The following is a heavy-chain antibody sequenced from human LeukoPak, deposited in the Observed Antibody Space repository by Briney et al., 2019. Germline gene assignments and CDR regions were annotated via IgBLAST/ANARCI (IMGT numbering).Heavy chain of an antibody. D-gene: IGHD3-10*01. CDR2: INPNSGGI. CDR1: GYTFNGYY. J-gene: IGHJ3*02. Sequence: ASVKVSCKASGYTFNGYYMHWVRQAPGQGLGWMGWINPNSGGINYAQDFQGRVTLTRDTSISTAYMELSRLRSDDTAMYYCARNLWFGESTDAFNIWGQGTMVTVSS. CDR3: ARNLWFGESTDAFNI. V-gene: IGHV1-2*02.